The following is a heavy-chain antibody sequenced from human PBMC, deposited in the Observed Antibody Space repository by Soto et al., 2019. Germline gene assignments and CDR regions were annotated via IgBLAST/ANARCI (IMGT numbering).Heavy chain of an antibody. D-gene: IGHD4-4*01. V-gene: IGHV3-23*01. CDR2: ISGSGGST. CDR3: AKNMGQYLWVLVDY. Sequence: GGSLRLSCAASGFTFSSYAMSWVRQAPGKGLEWVSAISGSGGSTYYADSVKGRFTISRDNSKNTLYLQMNSLRAEDTAVYYCAKNMGQYLWVLVDYWGQGTLVTVSS. J-gene: IGHJ4*02. CDR1: GFTFSSYA.